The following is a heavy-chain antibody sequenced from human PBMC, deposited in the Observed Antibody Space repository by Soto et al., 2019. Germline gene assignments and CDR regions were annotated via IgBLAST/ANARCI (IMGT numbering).Heavy chain of an antibody. CDR1: GGSISGYY. CDR3: ARTQITIDQIDI. Sequence: SENLSLTCAVYGGSISGYYWRWIRQPPGKGLEWIGEINHSGSTNYNPSLKSRVTISVDTSKNQFSLKRSSVTAADTAVYYCARTQITIDQIDIWGQGTMVIVSS. V-gene: IGHV4-34*01. CDR2: INHSGST. J-gene: IGHJ3*02. D-gene: IGHD3-10*01.